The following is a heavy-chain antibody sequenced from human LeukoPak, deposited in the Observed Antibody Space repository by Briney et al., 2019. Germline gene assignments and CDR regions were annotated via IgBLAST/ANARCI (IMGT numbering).Heavy chain of an antibody. Sequence: SETLSLTCTVSGGSISHYFWSWIRQPPGKALEWIGYIYYSGSTNYNPSLKSRVTISVDPSKNQFSLKLNSVTAADTAVYYCAKAVAGYWYFDLWGRGTLVTVSS. CDR3: AKAVAGYWYFDL. CDR1: GGSISHYF. V-gene: IGHV4-59*08. J-gene: IGHJ2*01. D-gene: IGHD6-19*01. CDR2: IYYSGST.